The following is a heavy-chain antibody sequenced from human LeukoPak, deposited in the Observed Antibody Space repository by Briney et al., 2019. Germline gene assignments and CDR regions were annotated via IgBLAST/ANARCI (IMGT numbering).Heavy chain of an antibody. J-gene: IGHJ4*02. D-gene: IGHD6-19*01. Sequence: ASVKVSCKAAGYTFASYGISWVRQAPGQGLEGMGWISAYNGNTNYAQKLQGRVTMTTDTSTSTAYMELRSLRSDDTAVYYCARDHRSGWDCFDYWGQGTLVTVSS. CDR2: ISAYNGNT. CDR3: ARDHRSGWDCFDY. V-gene: IGHV1-18*04. CDR1: GYTFASYG.